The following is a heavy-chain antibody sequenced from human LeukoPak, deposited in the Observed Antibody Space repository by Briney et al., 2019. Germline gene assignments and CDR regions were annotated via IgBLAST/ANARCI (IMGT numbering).Heavy chain of an antibody. CDR3: ARDLRSEHYDILTGPAY. J-gene: IGHJ4*02. V-gene: IGHV1-18*01. CDR2: ISAYNGNT. CDR1: GYTFTSYG. Sequence: ASVTVSCKASGYTFTSYGISWVRQAPGQGLEWMGWISAYNGNTNYAQKLQGRVTMTTDTSTSTAYMELRSLRSDDTAVYYCARDLRSEHYDILTGPAYWGQGTLVTVSS. D-gene: IGHD3-9*01.